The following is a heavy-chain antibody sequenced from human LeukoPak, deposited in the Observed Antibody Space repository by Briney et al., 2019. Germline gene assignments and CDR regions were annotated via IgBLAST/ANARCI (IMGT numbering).Heavy chain of an antibody. V-gene: IGHV3-23*01. CDR2: ISGSGDST. Sequence: GGSLRLSCAASGFTFSSYAVSWVRQAPGKGLEWVSAISGSGDSTFYADSVKGRFTISRDNSKNTLYLQMNSLRAEDTAVYYCAKDLTMIVVVPYFDYWSQGTLVTVSS. D-gene: IGHD3-22*01. CDR3: AKDLTMIVVVPYFDY. J-gene: IGHJ4*02. CDR1: GFTFSSYA.